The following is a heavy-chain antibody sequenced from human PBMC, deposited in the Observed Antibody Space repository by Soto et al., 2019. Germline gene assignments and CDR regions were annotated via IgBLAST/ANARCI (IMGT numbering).Heavy chain of an antibody. D-gene: IGHD6-19*01. CDR1: GFTFSSYA. J-gene: IGHJ4*02. Sequence: GGSLRLSCAASGFTFSSYAMHWVRRAPGKGLECVALISYDGINKYYADSVKGRFTVSRDSSKSTLYLQMNSLRAEDTAVYYCAKDGVSGWSDYFFDYWGQGTLVTVSS. CDR3: AKDGVSGWSDYFFDY. V-gene: IGHV3-30*18. CDR2: ISYDGINK.